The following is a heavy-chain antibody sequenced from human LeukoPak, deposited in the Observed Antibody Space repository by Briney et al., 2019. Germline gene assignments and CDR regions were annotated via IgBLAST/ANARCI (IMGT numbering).Heavy chain of an antibody. CDR3: AKEDEYGDYSDY. V-gene: IGHV3-23*01. J-gene: IGHJ4*02. CDR2: ISGSGGGT. D-gene: IGHD4-17*01. CDR1: GFPFSSHG. Sequence: GGSLRLSCAGSGFPFSSHGMSWVRQAPGKGLEWVSGISGSGGGTYYAGSVKGRFTISRDNSKNTLYLQMNSLTAEDTAVYYCAKEDEYGDYSDYWGQGTLVTVSS.